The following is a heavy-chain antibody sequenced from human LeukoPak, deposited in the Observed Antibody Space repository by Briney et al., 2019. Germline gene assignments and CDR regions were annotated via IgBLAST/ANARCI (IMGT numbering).Heavy chain of an antibody. V-gene: IGHV3-13*03. CDR2: IGTAGDT. D-gene: IGHD6-13*01. Sequence: GGSLRLSCAACGFTFSSYDMHWFRQATGKGLEWVSAIGTAGDTYYPGSVKGQFTISRENAKNSLYLQMNSLRAGDTAVYYCARLSYSSSWGGRSVDYWGQGTLVTVSS. CDR1: GFTFSSYD. CDR3: ARLSYSSSWGGRSVDY. J-gene: IGHJ4*02.